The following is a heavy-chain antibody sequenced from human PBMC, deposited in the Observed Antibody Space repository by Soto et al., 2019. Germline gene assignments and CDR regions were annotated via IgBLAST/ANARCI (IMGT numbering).Heavy chain of an antibody. CDR3: ARDRGRSSSWYVRSDWFDP. CDR1: GGTFGSYT. J-gene: IGHJ5*02. Sequence: GASVKVSCKASGGTFGSYTSRWVRQAPGQGLEWMGRIIPILGIANYAQKLQGRVTMTTDTSTSTAYMELRSLRSDDTAVYYCARDRGRSSSWYVRSDWFDPWGQGTLVTVPQ. D-gene: IGHD6-13*01. V-gene: IGHV1-69*04. CDR2: IIPILGIA.